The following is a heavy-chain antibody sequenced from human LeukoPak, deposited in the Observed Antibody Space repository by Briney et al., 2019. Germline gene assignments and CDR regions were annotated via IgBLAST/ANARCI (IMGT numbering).Heavy chain of an antibody. D-gene: IGHD5-18*01. CDR2: INPNSGGT. V-gene: IGHV1-2*02. CDR1: GYTFTGYY. Sequence: SVKVSCKASGYTFTGYYMHWVRQAPGQGREWMGWINPNSGGTNYAQKFQGRVTMTRDTSISTAYMELSRLRSDDTAVYYCARDLGYSYGFDYWGQGTLVTVSS. CDR3: ARDLGYSYGFDY. J-gene: IGHJ4*02.